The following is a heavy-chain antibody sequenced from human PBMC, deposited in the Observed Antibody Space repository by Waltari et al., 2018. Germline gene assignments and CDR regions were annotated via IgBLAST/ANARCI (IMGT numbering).Heavy chain of an antibody. D-gene: IGHD6-13*01. J-gene: IGHJ4*02. V-gene: IGHV3-48*04. CDR3: ARGLKQQQLVYI. CDR2: ISGSSSTI. Sequence: EVQLVESGGGLVQPGGSLRLSCAASGFTFSTYSMNWVRQAPGKGLEWVSYISGSSSTIYYADSVKGRVTISRDNAKNSLYLQMNSLRAEDTAVYYCARGLKQQQLVYIWGQGTLVTVSS. CDR1: GFTFSTYS.